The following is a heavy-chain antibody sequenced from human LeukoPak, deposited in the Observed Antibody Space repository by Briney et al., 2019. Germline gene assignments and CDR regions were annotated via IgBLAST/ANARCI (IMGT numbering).Heavy chain of an antibody. CDR1: GYTFTGYY. CDR2: INPNSGGT. Sequence: ASVKVSCKASGYTFTGYYMHWVRQAPGQGLEWMGWINPNSGGTNYAQKLQGRVTMTTDTSTSTAYMELRSLRSDDTAVYYCARDLSLIAAAGGYWGQGTLVTVSS. V-gene: IGHV1-2*02. D-gene: IGHD6-13*01. J-gene: IGHJ4*02. CDR3: ARDLSLIAAAGGY.